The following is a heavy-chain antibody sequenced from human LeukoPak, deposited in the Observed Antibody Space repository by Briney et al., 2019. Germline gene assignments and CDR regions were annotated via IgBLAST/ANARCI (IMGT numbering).Heavy chain of an antibody. Sequence: GGSLRLSCAASGFTFSGSAMHWVRQASGKGLEWVGRIRSKANNYATAYAASVKGRFTISRDDSKNTAYLQMNSLKTEDTALYYCTGNYYGSGSYADFDYWGQGTLVTVSS. CDR3: TGNYYGSGSYADFDY. D-gene: IGHD3-10*01. J-gene: IGHJ4*02. V-gene: IGHV3-73*01. CDR1: GFTFSGSA. CDR2: IRSKANNYAT.